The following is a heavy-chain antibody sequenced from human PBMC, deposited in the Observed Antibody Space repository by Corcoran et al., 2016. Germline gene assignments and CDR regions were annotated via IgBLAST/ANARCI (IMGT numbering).Heavy chain of an antibody. Sequence: QVQLVQSGAEVKKPGASVKVSCKASGYTFTSYGISWVRQAPGQGLEWMGWISAYNGNTNYAQKLQGRVTMTTDTSTSTAYMELRSLRSDDTAMYYWARDLGEGYCSSTSCPNWFDPWGQGTLVTVSS. J-gene: IGHJ5*02. V-gene: IGHV1-18*01. CDR1: GYTFTSYG. CDR3: ARDLGEGYCSSTSCPNWFDP. CDR2: ISAYNGNT. D-gene: IGHD2-2*01.